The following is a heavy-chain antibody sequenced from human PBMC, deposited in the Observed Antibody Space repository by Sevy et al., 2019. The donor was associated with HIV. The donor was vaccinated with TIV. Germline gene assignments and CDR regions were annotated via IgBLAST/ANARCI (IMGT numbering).Heavy chain of an antibody. CDR1: GFTFSSYA. CDR2: LDGSGGST. CDR3: ARVVGALPGYYYGMDV. Sequence: GGSLRLSCAASGFTFSSYAMSWVRQAPGKGLKWVSALDGSGGSTYSADSVKGRFTISRDNSKNTLYLQMNSLRAEDTAIYLCARVVGALPGYYYGMDVWGQGTTVTVSS. J-gene: IGHJ6*02. V-gene: IGHV3-23*01. D-gene: IGHD1-26*01.